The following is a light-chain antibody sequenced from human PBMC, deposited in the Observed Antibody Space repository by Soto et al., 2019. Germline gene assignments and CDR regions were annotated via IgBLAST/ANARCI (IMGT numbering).Light chain of an antibody. V-gene: IGLV2-14*01. CDR3: SSYTSISTYV. Sequence: QSVLTQPASVSGSPGQSITISXXGTSSXVGGYNFVSWYQQHPDKAPKLMIYDVTNRPSGVPNRFSGSKSGNTASLTISGLQAEDEADYYCSSYTSISTYVFGPGTKVTVL. J-gene: IGLJ1*01. CDR1: SSXVGGYNF. CDR2: DVT.